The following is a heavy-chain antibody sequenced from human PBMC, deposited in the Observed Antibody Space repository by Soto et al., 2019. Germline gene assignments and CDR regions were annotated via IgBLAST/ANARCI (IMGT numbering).Heavy chain of an antibody. V-gene: IGHV4-34*01. CDR1: GGSFSGYY. Sequence: QVQLQQWGAGLLKPSETLSLTCAVYGGSFSGYYWSWIRQPPGKGLEWIGEINHSGSTNYNPSLKSRVPISVGPSKNPFSLELSSGAGADTGVEYWAGGRGGGPPYYYYYMDVWGKGTTVTVSS. D-gene: IGHD3-10*01. CDR2: INHSGST. J-gene: IGHJ6*03. CDR3: AGGRGGGPPYYYYYMDV.